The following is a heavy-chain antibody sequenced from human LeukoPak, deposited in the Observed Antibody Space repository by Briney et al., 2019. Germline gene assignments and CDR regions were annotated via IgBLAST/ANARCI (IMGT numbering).Heavy chain of an antibody. V-gene: IGHV3-23*01. Sequence: GGSLRLSCAASGFTFSNNAMSWVRQAPGEGLEWVSGISGSGDSTYYADSVKGRFTISRDNAKNTVYLQMNSLRAEDTAVYYCARGLGSSADYWGQGTLVTVSS. D-gene: IGHD6-19*01. CDR1: GFTFSNNA. J-gene: IGHJ4*02. CDR2: ISGSGDST. CDR3: ARGLGSSADY.